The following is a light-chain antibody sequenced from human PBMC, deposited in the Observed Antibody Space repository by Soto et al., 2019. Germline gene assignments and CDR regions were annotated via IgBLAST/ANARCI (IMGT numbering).Light chain of an antibody. V-gene: IGKV3-20*01. CDR1: QRITSTF. CDR3: QQHGSSLALT. J-gene: IGKJ4*01. CDR2: GAS. Sequence: EIVLTQSPDTLSLSPGERATLSCRASQRITSTFLAWYQQKPGQAPRLLIYGASSRATGIPDRFTGSGSGTDFTLTISRPEPEDFAVYYCQQHGSSLALTFGGGTKVEI.